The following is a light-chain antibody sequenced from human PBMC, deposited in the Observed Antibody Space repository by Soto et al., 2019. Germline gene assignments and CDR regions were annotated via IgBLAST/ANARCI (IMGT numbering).Light chain of an antibody. V-gene: IGKV3-20*01. J-gene: IGKJ3*01. Sequence: EFVFAQXPXXLXXXXXXXXTXXCTSSQTVRNNYLAWYQQKPGQAPRLLIYDASSRATGIPDRFSGGGSGTDFTLTISRLEPEDFAVYYCQQYGASPFTFGPGTKVDI. CDR2: DAS. CDR3: QQYGASPFT. CDR1: QTVRNNY.